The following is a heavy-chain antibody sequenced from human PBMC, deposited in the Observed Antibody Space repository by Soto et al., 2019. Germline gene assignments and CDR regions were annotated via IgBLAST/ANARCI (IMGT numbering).Heavy chain of an antibody. J-gene: IGHJ4*02. CDR1: GGSVSSATYY. D-gene: IGHD6-19*01. Sequence: QVQLQESGPGLVKPSETLSLTCTVSGGSVSSATYYWSWIRQPPGKGLEWIGYINYSGSTKNNPSLKRRVTISVDTSKNQISLKLSSVIAADTAVYYCARVQYSSGWYDFDYWGQGTLVTVSS. V-gene: IGHV4-61*01. CDR2: INYSGST. CDR3: ARVQYSSGWYDFDY.